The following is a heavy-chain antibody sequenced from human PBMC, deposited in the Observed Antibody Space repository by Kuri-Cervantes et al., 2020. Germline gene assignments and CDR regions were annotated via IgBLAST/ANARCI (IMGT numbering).Heavy chain of an antibody. Sequence: ATVKVSCKASGYTFTSYGISWVRQAPGQGLEWMGWISAYNGNTNYAQKFQGRVTMTRNTSISTAYMELSSLRSEDTAVYYCARSPDCSGGSCYSDYYYYYYMDVWGKGTTVTVSS. J-gene: IGHJ6*03. CDR3: ARSPDCSGGSCYSDYYYYYYMDV. CDR1: GYTFTSYG. V-gene: IGHV1-18*01. D-gene: IGHD2-15*01. CDR2: ISAYNGNT.